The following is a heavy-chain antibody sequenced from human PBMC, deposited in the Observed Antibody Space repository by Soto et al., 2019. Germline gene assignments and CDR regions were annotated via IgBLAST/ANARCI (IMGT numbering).Heavy chain of an antibody. CDR1: GGSISSGGYS. J-gene: IGHJ4*02. Sequence: SETLSLTCAVSGGSISSGGYSWSWIRQPPGKGLEWIGYIYHSGSTYYNPSLKSRVTISVDRSKNQFSLKLSSVTAADTAVYYCARGVGYSSSWKPRAYYFDYWGQGTLVTVSS. CDR3: ARGVGYSSSWKPRAYYFDY. CDR2: IYHSGST. D-gene: IGHD6-13*01. V-gene: IGHV4-30-2*01.